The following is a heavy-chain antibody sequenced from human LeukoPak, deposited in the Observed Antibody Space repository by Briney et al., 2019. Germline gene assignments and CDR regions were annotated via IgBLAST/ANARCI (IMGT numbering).Heavy chain of an antibody. CDR3: ARGWSDSSGYFYYYYMDV. J-gene: IGHJ6*03. V-gene: IGHV4-61*08. Sequence: SETLSLTCTGSGGSISSGDYYWSWIRQPPGKGLEWIGYIYYSGSTNYNPSLKSRVTISVDTSKNQFSLKLSSVTAADTAVYYCARGWSDSSGYFYYYYMDVWGKGTTVTVSS. D-gene: IGHD3-22*01. CDR2: IYYSGST. CDR1: GGSISSGDYY.